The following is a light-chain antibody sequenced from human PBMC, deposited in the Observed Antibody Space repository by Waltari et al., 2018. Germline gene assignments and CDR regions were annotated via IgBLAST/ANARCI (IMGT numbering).Light chain of an antibody. Sequence: QSVLTQPPSASETPGQRVTISCSGSNANLGSNYLYWYQQPPGTAPKLLIDRNNQRAAGVLDRLSAARSGTSASLAIDGLRSEDEAIYYCASWDDSHYVFGPGTQVTVL. J-gene: IGLJ1*01. CDR1: NANLGSNY. V-gene: IGLV1-47*01. CDR3: ASWDDSHYV. CDR2: RNN.